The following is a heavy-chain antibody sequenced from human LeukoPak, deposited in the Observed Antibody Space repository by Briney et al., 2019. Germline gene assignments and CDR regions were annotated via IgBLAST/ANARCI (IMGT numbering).Heavy chain of an antibody. CDR2: IYPGDSDT. J-gene: IGHJ4*02. CDR3: ARHITLSGSYYQPFDY. D-gene: IGHD1-26*01. V-gene: IGHV5-51*01. Sequence: RGESLKISCKGSGYSFTSYWIVWVRQMPGKGLEWMGIIYPGDSDTRYSPSFQGQVTISADESISTAYLQWSSLKASDTAMYYCARHITLSGSYYQPFDYWGQGTLVTVSS. CDR1: GYSFTSYW.